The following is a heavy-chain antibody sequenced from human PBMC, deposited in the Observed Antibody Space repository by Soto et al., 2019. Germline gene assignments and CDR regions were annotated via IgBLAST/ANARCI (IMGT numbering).Heavy chain of an antibody. J-gene: IGHJ4*02. Sequence: QVQLVESGGGVVQPGRSLRLSCAASGFTFSSYGMHWVRQAPGKGLEWVAVISYDGSNKYYADSVKGRFTISRDNSKNTLYLQMNSLRAEGTAVYYCAKDRDYWGQGTLVTVSS. CDR3: AKDRDY. CDR2: ISYDGSNK. CDR1: GFTFSSYG. V-gene: IGHV3-30*18.